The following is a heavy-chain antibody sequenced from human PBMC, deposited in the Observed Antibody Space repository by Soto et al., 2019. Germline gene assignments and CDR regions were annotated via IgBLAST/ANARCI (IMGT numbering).Heavy chain of an antibody. Sequence: QHPGKGLEWIGYIYYSGSTYYNPSLKSRVTISVDTSKNQFSLELSSVTAADTAVYYCATRGPQTTAMNFWGQGTLVTVTS. V-gene: IGHV4-31*02. D-gene: IGHD5-18*01. J-gene: IGHJ4*02. CDR3: ATRGPQTTAMNF. CDR2: IYYSGST.